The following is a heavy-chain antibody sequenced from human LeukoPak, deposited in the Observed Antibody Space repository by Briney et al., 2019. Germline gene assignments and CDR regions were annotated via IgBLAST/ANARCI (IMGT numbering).Heavy chain of an antibody. Sequence: QTLSLTCAISGDSVSSNSAAWNWIRQSPSRGLEWLGRTYYRSKWYNDYAVSVKSRITINPDTSKNQFSLKLSSVTAADTAAYYCAGATRGYCSGGYCHPGGWFDPWGQGTLVTVSS. CDR3: AGATRGYCSGGYCHPGGWFDP. D-gene: IGHD2-15*01. J-gene: IGHJ5*02. CDR1: GDSVSSNSAA. CDR2: TYYRSKWYN. V-gene: IGHV6-1*01.